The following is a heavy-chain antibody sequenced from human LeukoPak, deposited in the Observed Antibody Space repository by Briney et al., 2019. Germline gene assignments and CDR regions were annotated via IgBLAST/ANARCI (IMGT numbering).Heavy chain of an antibody. Sequence: ASVKVSCKASGYSFVLYGISWVRQAPAEGPEWMGWISVSTGDKNYAQKFQGRVTMTTDTSSSTAYMELRSLRLDDMAVYYCARDENYGIFFNVDYWGQGTLVSVSS. J-gene: IGHJ4*02. CDR1: GYSFVLYG. D-gene: IGHD4-17*01. V-gene: IGHV1-18*03. CDR2: ISVSTGDK. CDR3: ARDENYGIFFNVDY.